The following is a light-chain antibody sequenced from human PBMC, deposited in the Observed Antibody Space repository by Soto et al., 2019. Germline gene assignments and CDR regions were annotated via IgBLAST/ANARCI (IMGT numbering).Light chain of an antibody. CDR1: QSIGTY. CDR3: QQSHRNPLT. V-gene: IGKV1-39*01. Sequence: DIQMTQSPSSLSASVGDRVTISCRASQSIGTYLNWYQLKPGKAPKLLIYAASTLQGGVPRRFSGSGSGTDFILTISSLQPEDFATYYCQQSHRNPLTVGGGTKVDSK. J-gene: IGKJ4*01. CDR2: AAS.